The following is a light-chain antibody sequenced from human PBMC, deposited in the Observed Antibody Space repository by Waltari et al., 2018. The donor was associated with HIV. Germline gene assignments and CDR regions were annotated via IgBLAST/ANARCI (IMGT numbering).Light chain of an antibody. Sequence: QSALTQPPSASGSPGQSVNIPCTGTRSAIRGYNFVYWYQQHPGKAPTLSILEVSKRPAGVPDRFSGSKSGNTASLTVSGLQAEDEADYYCSSYAGSNNLVFGGGTKVTVL. J-gene: IGLJ2*01. V-gene: IGLV2-8*01. CDR3: SSYAGSNNLV. CDR2: EVS. CDR1: RSAIRGYNF.